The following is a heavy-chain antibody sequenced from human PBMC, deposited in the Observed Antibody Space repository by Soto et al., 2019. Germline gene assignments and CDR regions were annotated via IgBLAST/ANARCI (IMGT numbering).Heavy chain of an antibody. CDR2: IDGSGTAM. D-gene: IGHD4-17*01. CDR3: ARQLYTVFTPQDY. Sequence: LRLSCAASGFTFSNFRMNWIRQAPGKGLEWVSHIDGSGTAMSYVDSVKGRFTISRDNAKNSLYLEMNSLRDEDTAVYYCARQLYTVFTPQDYWGRGTLVTVSP. V-gene: IGHV3-48*02. CDR1: GFTFSNFR. J-gene: IGHJ4*02.